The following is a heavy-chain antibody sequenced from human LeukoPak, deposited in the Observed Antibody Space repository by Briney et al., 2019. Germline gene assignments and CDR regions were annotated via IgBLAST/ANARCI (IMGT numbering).Heavy chain of an antibody. D-gene: IGHD5-12*01. CDR1: GDSVSSNSAT. CDR3: VRHDGRGGATMGAFDS. J-gene: IGHJ5*01. CDR2: TYYRSKWYK. Sequence: SQNLSLTCAISGDSVSSNSATWNWIRQSPSRGLEWLGRTYYRSKWYKYYAVSVKGRITINPDTSKNQFSLQLNSVTPEDTAVYYCVRHDGRGGATMGAFDSWGQGSLVTVSS. V-gene: IGHV6-1*01.